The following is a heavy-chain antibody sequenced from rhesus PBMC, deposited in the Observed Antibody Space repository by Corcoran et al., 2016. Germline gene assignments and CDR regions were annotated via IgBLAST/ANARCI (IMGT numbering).Heavy chain of an antibody. CDR3: AKGGFGWNRDRFDV. D-gene: IGHD1-20*01. V-gene: IGHV3S5*01. CDR1: RFTFSSFA. CDR2: ISYTGDST. Sequence: EVQLVESGGGLVQPGGSLRLSCAASRFTFSSFAMSWVRQASGQGLEWVSGISYTGDSTVYADSVKGRCTISRDNGRDTVSLQMNSLRAEDTATYYCAKGGFGWNRDRFDVWGAGVVVTVSS. J-gene: IGHJ5-1*01.